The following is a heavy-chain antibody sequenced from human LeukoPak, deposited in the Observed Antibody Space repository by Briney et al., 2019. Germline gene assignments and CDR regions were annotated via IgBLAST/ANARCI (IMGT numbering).Heavy chain of an antibody. CDR3: TTDIPRQDSS. Sequence: GGSLRLSCAASGFTFSSYAMHWVRQAPGKGLEWVSSISSSSSYIYYADSVKGRFTISRDNAKNSLYLQMNSLRAEDTAVYYCTTDIPRQDSSWGQGTLVTVSS. CDR1: GFTFSSYA. D-gene: IGHD2-15*01. V-gene: IGHV3-21*03. J-gene: IGHJ4*02. CDR2: ISSSSSYI.